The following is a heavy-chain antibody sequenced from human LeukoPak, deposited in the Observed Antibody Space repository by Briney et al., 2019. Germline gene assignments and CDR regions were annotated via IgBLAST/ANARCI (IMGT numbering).Heavy chain of an antibody. D-gene: IGHD6-13*01. Sequence: GGSPRLSCATSGFTFSSYDMHWVRQATGKGLDWVSAIDIAGDTYYPGSVKGRFTISRENAKNSLYLQMNSLRAGDTAVYYCARVAAAGKGFDYWGQGTLVTVSS. CDR1: GFTFSSYD. CDR2: IDIAGDT. J-gene: IGHJ4*02. V-gene: IGHV3-13*01. CDR3: ARVAAAGKGFDY.